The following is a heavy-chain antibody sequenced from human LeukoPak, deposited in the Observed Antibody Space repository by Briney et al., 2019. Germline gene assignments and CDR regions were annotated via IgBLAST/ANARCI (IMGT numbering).Heavy chain of an antibody. D-gene: IGHD4-17*01. CDR2: IYYSGST. J-gene: IGHJ4*02. CDR3: ARDRGGDYGLFYFDY. V-gene: IGHV4-31*03. Sequence: ASQTLSLTCTVSGGSISSGGYYWSWIRQHPGKGLEWIGYIYYSGSTYYNPSLKSRVTIPVDTSKNQFSLKLISVTAADTAVYYCARDRGGDYGLFYFDYWGQGTLVTVSS. CDR1: GGSISSGGYY.